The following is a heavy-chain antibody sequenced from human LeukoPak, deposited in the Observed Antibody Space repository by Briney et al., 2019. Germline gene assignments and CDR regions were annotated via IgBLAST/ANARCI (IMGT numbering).Heavy chain of an antibody. Sequence: ASVKVSCKASGYTFTGYYMHWVRQAPGKGLEWMGWINPNSGGTNYAQKFQGRVTMTRDTSISTAYMELSRLRSDDTAVYYCARGPFIVVVVAATPDYWGQGTLVTVSS. CDR3: ARGPFIVVVVAATPDY. CDR1: GYTFTGYY. J-gene: IGHJ4*02. V-gene: IGHV1-2*02. D-gene: IGHD2-15*01. CDR2: INPNSGGT.